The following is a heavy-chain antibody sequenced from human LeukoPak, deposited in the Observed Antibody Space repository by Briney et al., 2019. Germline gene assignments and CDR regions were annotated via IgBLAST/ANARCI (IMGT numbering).Heavy chain of an antibody. CDR2: IYYSGST. V-gene: IGHV4-59*01. CDR1: GGSISSYY. Sequence: PETLSLTCTVSGGSISSYYWSWIRQPPGKGLEWIGYIYYSGSTNYNPSLKSRVTISVDTSKNQFSLKLSSVTAADTAVYYCARDGSYSNYFDYWGQGTLVTVSS. D-gene: IGHD4-11*01. CDR3: ARDGSYSNYFDY. J-gene: IGHJ4*02.